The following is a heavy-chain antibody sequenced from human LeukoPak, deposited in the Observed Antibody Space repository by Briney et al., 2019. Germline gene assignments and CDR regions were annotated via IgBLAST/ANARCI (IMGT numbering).Heavy chain of an antibody. Sequence: GGSLRLSGAASGFTFSDYWVDWVRKAPGKGLEWVANIKEDGSAKNYLDSVKGRFTISRDNAKNSLYLQMNNLRAEDTAVYYCARNRGWQQFDYWGQGTLVTVSS. J-gene: IGHJ4*02. CDR1: GFTFSDYW. V-gene: IGHV3-7*01. D-gene: IGHD4-23*01. CDR3: ARNRGWQQFDY. CDR2: IKEDGSAK.